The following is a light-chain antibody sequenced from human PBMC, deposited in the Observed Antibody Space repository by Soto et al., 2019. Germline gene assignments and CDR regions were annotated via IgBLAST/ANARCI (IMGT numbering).Light chain of an antibody. Sequence: EIVMTQSPATLSVSPGERATLSCRASQSISTELAWYQQKPGHPPRLLIYSASTRATVFPARFTGGGSGSEFTLTSSGLQSEDFAVYYCHQGHNWPLTFGQGTRLEI. CDR2: SAS. CDR3: HQGHNWPLT. CDR1: QSISTE. V-gene: IGKV3-15*01. J-gene: IGKJ2*01.